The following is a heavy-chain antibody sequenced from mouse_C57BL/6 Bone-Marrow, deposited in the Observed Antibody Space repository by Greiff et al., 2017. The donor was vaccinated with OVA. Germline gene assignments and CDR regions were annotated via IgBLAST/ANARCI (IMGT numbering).Heavy chain of an antibody. J-gene: IGHJ2*01. D-gene: IGHD1-1*02. CDR1: GYTFTSYW. V-gene: IGHV1-59*01. CDR2: IDPSDSYT. CDR3: ARYGDY. Sequence: QVQLQQPGAELVRPGTSVKLSCKASGYTFTSYWMHWVKQRPGQGLEWIGVIDPSDSYTNYNQKFKGKATLTVDTSSSTAYMQLSSLTSEDSAVYYCARYGDYLGQGTTLTVSS.